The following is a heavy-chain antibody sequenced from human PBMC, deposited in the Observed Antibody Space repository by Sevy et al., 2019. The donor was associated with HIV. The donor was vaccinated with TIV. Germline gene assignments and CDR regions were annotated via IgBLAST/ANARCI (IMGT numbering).Heavy chain of an antibody. CDR2: IRYDGTRK. CDR3: ARGGDFLLTD. J-gene: IGHJ4*02. D-gene: IGHD2-21*01. Sequence: GGSLRLSCAASGFTFSDYSMHWDRQAPGKGLEWVAFIRYDGTRKDYADSVKGRFTISRDNSKKTLFLQMNSLRAEDTAVYYCARGGDFLLTDWGQGALVTVSS. CDR1: GFTFSDYS. V-gene: IGHV3-30*02.